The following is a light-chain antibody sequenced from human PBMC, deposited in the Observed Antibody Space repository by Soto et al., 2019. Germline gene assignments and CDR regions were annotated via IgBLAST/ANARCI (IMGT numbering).Light chain of an antibody. CDR2: GAS. Sequence: EIVMTQSPATLSVSPGERATLSCRASQSVRSNLAWYQQKPGHAPRLLIYGASTRATGIPARFSGSGSGTEFTLTISSLQAEDCAVYYCQQYNNWPRKFGQGTKVEIK. CDR3: QQYNNWPRK. V-gene: IGKV3-15*01. J-gene: IGKJ1*01. CDR1: QSVRSN.